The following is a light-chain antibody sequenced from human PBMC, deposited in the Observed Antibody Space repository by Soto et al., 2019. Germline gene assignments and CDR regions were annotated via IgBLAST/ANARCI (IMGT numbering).Light chain of an antibody. V-gene: IGLV2-14*03. J-gene: IGLJ1*01. CDR1: GSDVGGFNF. Sequence: QSVLTQPASVSGSPGQSITISCTGTGSDVGGFNFVSWYQQHPGKAPKLIIYDVSDRPSGVSNRFSGSKSGNTASLTISGLQTEDEAAYYCSSYKGTTTLGYVFGTGTKVT. CDR3: SSYKGTTTLGYV. CDR2: DVS.